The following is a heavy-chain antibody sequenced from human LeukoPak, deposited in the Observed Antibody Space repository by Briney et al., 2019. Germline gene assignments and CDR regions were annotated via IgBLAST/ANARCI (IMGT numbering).Heavy chain of an antibody. V-gene: IGHV4-39*01. CDR3: ARHPKVLIAAANY. J-gene: IGHJ4*02. CDR2: IYYSGST. Sequence: PSETLSLTCTVSGGSISSGGYYWSWIRQHPGKGLEWIGSIYYSGSTNYNPSLKSRVTISVDTSKNQFSLKLSSVTAADTAVYYCARHPKVLIAAANYWGQGTLVTVSS. CDR1: GGSISSGGYY. D-gene: IGHD6-13*01.